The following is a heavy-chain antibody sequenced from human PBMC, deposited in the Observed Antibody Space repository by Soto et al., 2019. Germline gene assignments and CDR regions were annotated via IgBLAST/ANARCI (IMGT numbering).Heavy chain of an antibody. D-gene: IGHD3-10*01. CDR3: ASDNYSNDY. V-gene: IGHV4-34*01. CDR2: INHSGST. Sequence: SETLSLTCAVHGGSFSCYYWNWIRQPPGKGLEWIGEINHSGSTNYNPSLKSRVTISVDTSKNQFSLKLSSVTAADTAVYYCASDNYSNDYWGKGTLVTVSS. CDR1: GGSFSCYY. J-gene: IGHJ4*02.